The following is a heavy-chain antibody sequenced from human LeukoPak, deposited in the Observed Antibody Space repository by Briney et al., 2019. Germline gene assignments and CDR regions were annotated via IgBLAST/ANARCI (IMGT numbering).Heavy chain of an antibody. CDR3: AKDLRGYCSSTSCALVDY. D-gene: IGHD2-2*01. V-gene: IGHV3-48*04. CDR2: ISSGSSNI. CDR1: GLTFSSYS. Sequence: PGGSLRLSCAASGLTFSSYSMNWVRQAPGKGLEWVSYISSGSSNIYYADSVKGRFTISRDNAKNSLYLQMTSLRAEDTAVYYCAKDLRGYCSSTSCALVDYWGQGTLVTVSS. J-gene: IGHJ4*02.